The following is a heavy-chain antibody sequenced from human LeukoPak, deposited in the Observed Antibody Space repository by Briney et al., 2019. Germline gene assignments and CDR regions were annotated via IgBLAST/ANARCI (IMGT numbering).Heavy chain of an antibody. V-gene: IGHV4-4*07. CDR1: GVSISSYS. CDR2: TYTSGTT. Sequence: ASETLSLTGTVSGVSISSYSWSWIRHPAGQELMWIRSTYTSGTTKYNPSLKSRVTISVDTSKNQFSLKLSSVTAADTAVYYCARGGRSVNKLAAAGTRNWLDPWGQGTLVTVSS. CDR3: ARGGRSVNKLAAAGTRNWLDP. J-gene: IGHJ5*02. D-gene: IGHD6-13*01.